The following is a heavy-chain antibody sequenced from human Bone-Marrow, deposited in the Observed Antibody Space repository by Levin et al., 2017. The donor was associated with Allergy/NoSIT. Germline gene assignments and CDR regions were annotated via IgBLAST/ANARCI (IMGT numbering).Heavy chain of an antibody. V-gene: IGHV4-4*02. CDR2: IYHSGST. D-gene: IGHD4-17*01. Sequence: SETLSLTCAVSGGSISSSNWWSWVRQPPGKGLEWIGEIYHSGSTNYNPSLKSRVTISVDKSKNQFSLKLSSVTAAATAVYYCARTNYDYGDCFDYWGQGTLVTVSS. CDR3: ARTNYDYGDCFDY. J-gene: IGHJ4*02. CDR1: GGSISSSNW.